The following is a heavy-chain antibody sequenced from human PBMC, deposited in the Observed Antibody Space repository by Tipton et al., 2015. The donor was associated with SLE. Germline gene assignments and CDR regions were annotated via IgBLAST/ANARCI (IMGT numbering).Heavy chain of an antibody. CDR3: ARLTYLYGSGLPNYFDY. J-gene: IGHJ4*02. CDR2: INYIGRS. Sequence: LRLSCEVNGGSLSHYFWSWIRQAPGKGLEWIGEINYIGRSNFNPSLKSRVATSLDTSKNQVSLDLSSVTAADTAVYYCARLTYLYGSGLPNYFDYWGQGILVTVSS. V-gene: IGHV4-34*01. D-gene: IGHD3-10*01. CDR1: GGSLSHYF.